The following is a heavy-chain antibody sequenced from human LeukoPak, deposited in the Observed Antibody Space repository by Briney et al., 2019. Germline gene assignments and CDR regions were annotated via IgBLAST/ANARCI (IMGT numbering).Heavy chain of an antibody. CDR2: ISGSSSYI. CDR3: ARDLSGVTGYTYGRGIDY. Sequence: PGGSLRLSCAASGFTFSSSSMNWVRQAPGKGLEWVSSISGSSSYIYYADSVKGRFTISRDNAKTSLYLQMNSLRAEDTAVYYCARDLSGVTGYTYGRGIDYWGQGTLVTVSS. J-gene: IGHJ4*02. V-gene: IGHV3-21*01. CDR1: GFTFSSSS. D-gene: IGHD5-18*01.